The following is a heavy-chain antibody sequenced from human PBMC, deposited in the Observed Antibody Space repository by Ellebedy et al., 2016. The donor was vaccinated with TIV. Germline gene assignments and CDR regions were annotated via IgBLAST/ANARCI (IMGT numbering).Heavy chain of an antibody. D-gene: IGHD2/OR15-2a*01. CDR2: FDPENGAT. CDR1: GYTLTELS. Sequence: AASVKVSCKVSGYTLTELSMHWVRQAPGKGLERLGGFDPENGATVYAQKFEGRVTVTEDTSTDTTYMELSSLRSENTAVYYCVCASENYWFDPWGQGTLVTVSS. CDR3: VCASENYWFDP. V-gene: IGHV1-24*01. J-gene: IGHJ5*02.